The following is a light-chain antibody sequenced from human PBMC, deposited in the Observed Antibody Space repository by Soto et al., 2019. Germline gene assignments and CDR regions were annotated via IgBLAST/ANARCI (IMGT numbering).Light chain of an antibody. CDR3: KQYGISPT. CDR1: QSLTTRY. V-gene: IGKV3-20*01. Sequence: EIVLTQSPGTLSLFPGERATLSCRASQSLTTRYFAWYQQKPGQDPRILIDRASSRATGIPDRFSVSGSGTAFTLTISRLEPEDFAVYSCKQYGISPTFGQGTRLEIK. CDR2: RAS. J-gene: IGKJ5*01.